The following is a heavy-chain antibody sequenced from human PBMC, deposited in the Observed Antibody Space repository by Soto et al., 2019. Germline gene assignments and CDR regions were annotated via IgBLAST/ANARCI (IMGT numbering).Heavy chain of an antibody. CDR2: ISAYNGNT. V-gene: IGHV1-18*01. CDR1: GYTFTSYG. J-gene: IGHJ4*02. Sequence: ASVKVSCQASGYTFTSYGISWVRQAPGQGLEWMGWISAYNGNTNYAQKLQGRVTMTTDTSTSTAYMELRSLRSDDTAVYYCARESLYCSGGSCYFDYWGQGTLVTVSS. D-gene: IGHD2-15*01. CDR3: ARESLYCSGGSCYFDY.